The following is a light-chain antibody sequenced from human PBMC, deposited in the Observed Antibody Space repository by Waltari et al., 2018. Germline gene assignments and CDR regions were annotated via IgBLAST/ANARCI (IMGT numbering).Light chain of an antibody. CDR1: SNDVGAYTY. V-gene: IGLV2-11*01. Sequence: QSALTQPRSVSGSPGQSVTISCPGTSNDVGAYTYPSWSQQHPGQAPKLIIHDVTKRPSGVPDRFSDSKSGNTASLTISGLQGEDEADYYCCSYTGSHTLLFGGGTKLTVL. J-gene: IGLJ3*02. CDR2: DVT. CDR3: CSYTGSHTLL.